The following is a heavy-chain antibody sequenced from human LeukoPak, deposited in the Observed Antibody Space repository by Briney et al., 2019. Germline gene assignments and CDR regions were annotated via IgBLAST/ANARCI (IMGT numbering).Heavy chain of an antibody. D-gene: IGHD3-10*02. CDR2: ISSSGSTI. Sequence: GGSLRLSCAASGFTFSSYEMNWVRQAPGKGLEWVSYISSSGSTIYYADSVKGRFTISRDNAENSLYLLMNSLRAEDTAVYYCAELGITMIGGVWGKGTTVTISS. CDR1: GFTFSSYE. CDR3: AELGITMIGGV. J-gene: IGHJ6*04. V-gene: IGHV3-48*03.